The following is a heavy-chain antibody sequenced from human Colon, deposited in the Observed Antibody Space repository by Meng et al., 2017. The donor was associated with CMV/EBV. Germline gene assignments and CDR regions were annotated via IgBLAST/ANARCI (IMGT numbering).Heavy chain of an antibody. CDR3: ARDFRVAVPGSRGNSYYGMDV. J-gene: IGHJ6*02. V-gene: IGHV3-48*04. D-gene: IGHD3-22*01. CDR1: GFTFGIYS. Sequence: GGSLRLSCAASGFTFGIYSMNWVRQAPGKGPEWISYISTTGTTMYYADSVKGRFTISRDNAKNSVYLQINSLRADDTAVYYCARDFRVAVPGSRGNSYYGMDVWDQGTTVTVSS. CDR2: ISTTGTTM.